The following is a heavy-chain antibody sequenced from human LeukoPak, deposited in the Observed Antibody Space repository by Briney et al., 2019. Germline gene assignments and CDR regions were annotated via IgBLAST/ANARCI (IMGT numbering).Heavy chain of an antibody. J-gene: IGHJ3*02. CDR2: ISWDGGST. Sequence: GGSLRLSCAASGFTFDDYTMHWVRQAPGKGLEWVSLISWDGGSTYYADSVKGRLTISRDNSKNSLYLQMNSLRTEDTALYYCAKDTSIAARPGAFDIWGQGTMVTVSS. V-gene: IGHV3-43*01. CDR3: AKDTSIAARPGAFDI. D-gene: IGHD6-6*01. CDR1: GFTFDDYT.